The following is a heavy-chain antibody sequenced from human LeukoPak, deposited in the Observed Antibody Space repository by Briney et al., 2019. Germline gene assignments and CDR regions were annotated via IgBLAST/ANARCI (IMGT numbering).Heavy chain of an antibody. CDR1: GYTFTSYD. V-gene: IGHV1-69*13. J-gene: IGHJ6*03. CDR3: ARDHYDSSGYYPPSYYYYYMDV. D-gene: IGHD3-22*01. Sequence: SVKVSCKASGYTFTSYDINWVRQATGQGLEWMGGIIPIFGTANYAQKFQGRVTITADESTSTAYMELSSLRSEDTAVYYCARDHYDSSGYYPPSYYYYYMDVWGKGTTVTISS. CDR2: IIPIFGTA.